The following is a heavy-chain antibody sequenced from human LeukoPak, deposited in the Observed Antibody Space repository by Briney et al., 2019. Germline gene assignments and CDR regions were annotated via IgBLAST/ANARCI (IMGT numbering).Heavy chain of an antibody. CDR3: ARDAAVGGWDAFYL. CDR1: AYNFTSFW. J-gene: IGHJ3*01. CDR2: IYPGDSDT. D-gene: IGHD6-19*01. Sequence: GESLRISCKGSAYNFTSFWIGWVRQMPGKGLEWMGSIYPGDSDTRYSPSFQGQVTISADKSISTAYLQWSSLKASDTAMYYCARDAAVGGWDAFYLWGQGTMVTVSS. V-gene: IGHV5-51*01.